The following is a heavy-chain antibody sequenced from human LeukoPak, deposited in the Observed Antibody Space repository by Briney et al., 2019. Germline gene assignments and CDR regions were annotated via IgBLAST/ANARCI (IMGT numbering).Heavy chain of an antibody. D-gene: IGHD6-19*01. V-gene: IGHV3-23*01. Sequence: GGSLRLSCAASGFTFSSNAMSWVRQAPGKGLEWVSVISASGDSTRYVDSVKGRFTISRDNSKNTVYLEMNSLRAEDTAIYYCAKPRSGRYVFDYWGQGTLVTVSS. J-gene: IGHJ4*02. CDR2: ISASGDST. CDR1: GFTFSSNA. CDR3: AKPRSGRYVFDY.